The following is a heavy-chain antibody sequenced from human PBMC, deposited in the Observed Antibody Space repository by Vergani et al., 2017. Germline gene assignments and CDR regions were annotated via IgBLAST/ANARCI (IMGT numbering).Heavy chain of an antibody. CDR1: GGSVSSGSYY. D-gene: IGHD3-22*01. CDR2: IYYSGST. V-gene: IGHV4-61*10. CDR3: ARNYYDSSGYTDAFDI. Sequence: QVQLQESGPGLVTPSDTLSLTCTVSGGSVSSGSYYWSWIRQPAGKGLEWIGYIYYSGSTNYNPSLKSRVTISVDTSKNQFSLKLSSVTAADTAVYYCARNYYDSSGYTDAFDIWGQGTMVTVSS. J-gene: IGHJ3*02.